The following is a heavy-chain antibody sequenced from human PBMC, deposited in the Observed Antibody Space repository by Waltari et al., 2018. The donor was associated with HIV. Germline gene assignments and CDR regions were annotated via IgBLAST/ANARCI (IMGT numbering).Heavy chain of an antibody. D-gene: IGHD3-22*01. CDR3: ARGRYYDSSGYYYYYFDY. J-gene: IGHJ4*02. CDR1: GGPISSGGYS. CDR2: IYHSGST. Sequence: QLQLQESGSGLVKPSKTLSLTCAVSGGPISSGGYSWRWIRTPPGQGLEWIGYIYHSGSTYYNPSLKSRVTISVDRSKNQFSLKLSSVTAADTAVYYCARGRYYDSSGYYYYYFDYWGQGTLVTVSS. V-gene: IGHV4-30-2*01.